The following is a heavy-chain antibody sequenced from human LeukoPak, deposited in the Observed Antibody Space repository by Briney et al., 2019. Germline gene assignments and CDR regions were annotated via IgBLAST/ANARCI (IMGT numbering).Heavy chain of an antibody. J-gene: IGHJ4*02. CDR3: AREGGPMTSFDY. CDR2: IYYSGST. CDR1: GGSISSYY. Sequence: PSETLSLTCTVPGGSISSYYWTWIRQPPGKGLEWIGYIYYSGSTNYNPSLKSRVTISVDTSKNHFSLKLSSVTAADTAVYYCAREGGPMTSFDYWGQGTLVTVSS. V-gene: IGHV4-59*01. D-gene: IGHD3-16*01.